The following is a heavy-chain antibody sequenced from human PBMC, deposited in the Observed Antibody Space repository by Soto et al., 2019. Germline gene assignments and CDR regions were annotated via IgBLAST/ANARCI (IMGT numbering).Heavy chain of an antibody. V-gene: IGHV4-59*12. CDR2: IYYSGST. Sequence: SETLSLACNVSGGSISSYYRSWIRQPPGQGLEWIGYIYYSGSTNYNPSLKSRVTISVDTSKNQFSLKLSSVTAADAAVYYCALRGGHAIDYWGQGTLVTVSS. CDR1: GGSISSYY. J-gene: IGHJ4*02. CDR3: ALRGGHAIDY. D-gene: IGHD3-16*01.